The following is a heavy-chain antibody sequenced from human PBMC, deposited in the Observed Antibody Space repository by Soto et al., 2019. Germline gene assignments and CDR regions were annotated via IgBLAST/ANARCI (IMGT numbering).Heavy chain of an antibody. J-gene: IGHJ4*02. CDR3: AKDRGGNYYDSSGSPGYFDY. CDR1: GFTFSSYG. CDR2: ISYDGSNK. D-gene: IGHD3-22*01. V-gene: IGHV3-30*18. Sequence: PGGSLRLSCAASGFTFSSYGMHWVRQAPGKGLEWVAVISYDGSNKYYADSVKGRFTISRDNSKNTLYLQMNSLRAEDTAVYYCAKDRGGNYYDSSGSPGYFDYWGQGTLVTVSS.